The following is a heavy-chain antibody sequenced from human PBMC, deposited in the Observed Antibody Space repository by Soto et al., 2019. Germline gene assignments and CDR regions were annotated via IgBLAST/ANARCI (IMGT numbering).Heavy chain of an antibody. Sequence: QVQLVQSRGEVKKPGASVKVSCKTSGYSFTTYGISWVRQAPGQGLEWMGWISGYNGNTNCAQNLQGRVTITTDTSTSTAYMELRSLRSPDTAVYYCAREGPAPYYYYGMDVWGQGSTVSVSS. J-gene: IGHJ6*02. V-gene: IGHV1-18*01. CDR2: ISGYNGNT. CDR1: GYSFTTYG. CDR3: AREGPAPYYYYGMDV.